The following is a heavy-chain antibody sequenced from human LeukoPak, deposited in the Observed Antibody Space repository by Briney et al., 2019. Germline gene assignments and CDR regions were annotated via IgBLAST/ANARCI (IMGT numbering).Heavy chain of an antibody. CDR2: IWFDGSNN. CDR3: AKDFLFVSSGYYQYYFDY. Sequence: GRSLRLSGAASAFSFSDYGMHWVRQAPGNGLEWVALIWFDGSNNYYADSVKGRFTISRDNSKKTLYLQMNSLRAEDTAVYYCAKDFLFVSSGYYQYYFDYWGQGTLVTVSS. D-gene: IGHD3-22*01. V-gene: IGHV3-33*06. CDR1: AFSFSDYG. J-gene: IGHJ4*02.